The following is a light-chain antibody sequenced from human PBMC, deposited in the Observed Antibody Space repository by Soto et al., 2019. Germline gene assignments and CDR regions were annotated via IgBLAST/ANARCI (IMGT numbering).Light chain of an antibody. CDR3: QQYGSSPLT. CDR1: QSVNNNY. Sequence: EIVLTQSPGTLSLSPGERATLSCRASQSVNNNYFAWYQQKPGQAPRLLIYGASRRATGIPDRFSGSGSGTDFTLTISRLEPEDCAVYSCQQYGSSPLTFGGGTKVEIK. V-gene: IGKV3-20*01. CDR2: GAS. J-gene: IGKJ4*01.